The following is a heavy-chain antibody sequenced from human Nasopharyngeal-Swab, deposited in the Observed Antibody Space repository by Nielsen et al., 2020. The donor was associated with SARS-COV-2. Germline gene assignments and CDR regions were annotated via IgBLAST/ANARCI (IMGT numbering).Heavy chain of an antibody. CDR1: GFTFSSYG. J-gene: IGHJ6*02. CDR3: ARDRFTGSGLNMDV. D-gene: IGHD2-15*01. CDR2: ISGSGGST. V-gene: IGHV3-23*01. Sequence: GESLKISCAASGFTFSSYGMHWVRQAPGKGLEWVSAISGSGGSTYYADSVKGRFTISRDNSKNTLYLQMNSLRAEDTAVYYCARDRFTGSGLNMDVWGQGTTVTVSS.